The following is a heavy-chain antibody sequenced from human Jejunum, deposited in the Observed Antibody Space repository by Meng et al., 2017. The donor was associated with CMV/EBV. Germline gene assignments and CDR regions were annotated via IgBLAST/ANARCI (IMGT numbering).Heavy chain of an antibody. CDR1: GFIFICYA. D-gene: IGHD2-8*01. CDR2: ITNGSSKS. V-gene: IGHV3-30-3*01. J-gene: IGHJ4*02. Sequence: QREVGHAVGEVNQSGSPLILSCDSSGFIFICYAMWLVRQAAEKGLGWVGVITNGSSKSHFADNVQDRFTIATDKSKKALWLQMNSLRPEDTAVYYCASELASWCYFDYWGQGTLVTVSS. CDR3: ASELASWCYFDY.